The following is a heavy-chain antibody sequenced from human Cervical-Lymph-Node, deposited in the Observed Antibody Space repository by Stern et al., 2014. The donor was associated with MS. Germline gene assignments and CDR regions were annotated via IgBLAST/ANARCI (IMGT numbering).Heavy chain of an antibody. V-gene: IGHV1-46*01. CDR3: AIGAFDI. CDR1: GYTFTNFY. CDR2: INPSGGST. Sequence: VQLVESGAEVKKPGASVKVSCKASGYTFTNFYMHWVRQAPGQGLEWMGIINPSGGSTSYAQKFQGRVTMTRDTSTSTVYMELSSLRSEDPAGYYCAIGAFDIWGQGTMVTVSS. J-gene: IGHJ3*02.